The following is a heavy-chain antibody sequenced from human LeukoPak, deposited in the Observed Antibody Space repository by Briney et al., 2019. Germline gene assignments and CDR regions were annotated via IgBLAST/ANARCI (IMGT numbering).Heavy chain of an antibody. J-gene: IGHJ4*02. CDR1: GFTFSGYS. Sequence: GGSLRLSCAASGFTFSGYSMNWVRQAPGKGVEGVSYISSSSATIRYADSVKGRFTISRDHAKNSLYLQMNSLKAEDSAVYYCARDFWGGYDYGGQGTLVTVSS. CDR2: ISSSSATI. CDR3: ARDFWGGYDY. V-gene: IGHV3-48*01. D-gene: IGHD3-3*01.